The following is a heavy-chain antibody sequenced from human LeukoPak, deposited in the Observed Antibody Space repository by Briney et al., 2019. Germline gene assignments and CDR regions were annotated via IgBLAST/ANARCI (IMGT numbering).Heavy chain of an antibody. Sequence: SGGSLRLSCAASGITLSSYWMHWVRQAPGKGLVWVSRINSDGSRTNYADSVKGRFTISRDNAKTTLYLQMNSLRAGDTAVYFCTRATTVVTSRGYYGMDVWGQGTTVTVSS. CDR3: TRATTVVTSRGYYGMDV. D-gene: IGHD4-23*01. J-gene: IGHJ6*02. CDR1: GITLSSYW. CDR2: INSDGSRT. V-gene: IGHV3-74*01.